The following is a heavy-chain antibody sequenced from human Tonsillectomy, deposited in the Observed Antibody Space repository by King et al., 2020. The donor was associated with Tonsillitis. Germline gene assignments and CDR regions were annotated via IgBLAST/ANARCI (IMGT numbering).Heavy chain of an antibody. CDR3: ARVIRSQSGYTFDY. V-gene: IGHV4-61*02. CDR2: IYASGST. D-gene: IGHD5-12*01. Sequence: VQLQESGPGLVKPSQTLSLTCTVSGGSISSGNYYWSWIRQPAGQGLEWIGHIYASGSTTYSPSLKSRVTISVDTSKNQFSLKLSSVTAADTAVYYCARVIRSQSGYTFDYWGQGTLVTVSS. J-gene: IGHJ4*02. CDR1: GGSISSGNYY.